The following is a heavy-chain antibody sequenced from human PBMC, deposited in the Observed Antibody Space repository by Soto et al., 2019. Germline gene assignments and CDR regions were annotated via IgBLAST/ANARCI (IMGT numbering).Heavy chain of an antibody. Sequence: GGSLRLSGAASGFTFVSYWMHWVRQAPGEGLVWVSRIINDGATTNYADSVKGRLTISRHNSKNTFFLQMNSLSAQDTAIYYCAKSPPQPIVVSPAAIDTPFASWGQGTLVTVSS. CDR1: GFTFVSYW. CDR2: IINDGATT. D-gene: IGHD2-2*01. J-gene: IGHJ4*02. V-gene: IGHV3-74*01. CDR3: AKSPPQPIVVSPAAIDTPFAS.